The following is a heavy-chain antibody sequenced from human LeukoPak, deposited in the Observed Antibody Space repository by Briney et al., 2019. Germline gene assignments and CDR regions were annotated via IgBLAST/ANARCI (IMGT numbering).Heavy chain of an antibody. CDR2: ISGSGGST. CDR3: AKDYAPTPYFDP. D-gene: IGHD3-16*01. J-gene: IGHJ5*02. V-gene: IGHV3-23*01. Sequence: GGSPRLSCAASGFTFSSYAMSWVRQAPGKGLEWVSAISGSGGSTYYADSVKGRFTISRDNSMNTLYLQMNGLRAEDTAVYYCAKDYAPTPYFDPWGQGTLVTVSS. CDR1: GFTFSSYA.